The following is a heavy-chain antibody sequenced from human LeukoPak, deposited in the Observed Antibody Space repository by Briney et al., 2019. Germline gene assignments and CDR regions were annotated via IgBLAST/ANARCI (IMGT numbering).Heavy chain of an antibody. CDR3: ARGGSGYDSFYYYGMDD. V-gene: IGHV4-59*01. J-gene: IGHJ6*02. CDR2: IYDSRST. D-gene: IGHD5-12*01. Sequence: PSETLSLTCTVSGGSISSYYWSWIRQPPGKGLEWIGYIYDSRSTNYTPALKGRATITVDTSKNQFSLKLSSVTAADTAVYYCARGGSGYDSFYYYGMDDWGQGTTVTVSS. CDR1: GGSISSYY.